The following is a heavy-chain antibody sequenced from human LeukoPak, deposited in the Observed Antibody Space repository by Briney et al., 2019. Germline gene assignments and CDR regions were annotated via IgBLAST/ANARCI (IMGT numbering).Heavy chain of an antibody. CDR1: GGSISSNNW. V-gene: IGHV4-4*02. CDR3: ARGRSSGYYTEFDY. Sequence: PSETLSLTCAVSGGSISSNNWWSWVRQPPGKGLEWIGSIYYSGSTYYNPSLKSRVTISVDTSKNQFSLKLSSVTAADTAVYYCARGRSSGYYTEFDYWGQGTLVTVSS. J-gene: IGHJ4*02. D-gene: IGHD3-22*01. CDR2: IYYSGST.